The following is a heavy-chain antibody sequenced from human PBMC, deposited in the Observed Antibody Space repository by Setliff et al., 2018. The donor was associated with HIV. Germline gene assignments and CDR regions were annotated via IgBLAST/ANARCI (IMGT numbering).Heavy chain of an antibody. V-gene: IGHV4-31*03. D-gene: IGHD3-16*02. J-gene: IGHJ4*02. CDR3: ARVPPLKAFGGVISLYYFDY. CDR2: IYYSGST. Sequence: PSETLSLTCTVSGGSISSGGYYWSWIRQHPGKGLEWIGCIYYSGSTYYNPSLKSRVTISVDTSKNQFSLKLSSVTAADTAVYYCARVPPLKAFGGVISLYYFDYWGQGTLVTVSS. CDR1: GGSISSGGYY.